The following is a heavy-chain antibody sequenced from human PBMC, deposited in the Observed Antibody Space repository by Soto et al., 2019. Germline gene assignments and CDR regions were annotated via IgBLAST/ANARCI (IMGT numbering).Heavy chain of an antibody. J-gene: IGHJ3*02. V-gene: IGHV1-69*06. CDR2: SIPTFGTT. CDR1: GGLLSSYA. D-gene: IGHD3-22*01. CDR3: ARGINDYYDGTGPSWDDAFDI. Sequence: QVQLVQSGAEVKRPGSSVKVSCKTSGGLLSSYAISWVRQAPGQGLEWMGGSIPTFGTTVYAQNFQGRVSITADRSTGTDYLELRGLRSQDTAVYYCARGINDYYDGTGPSWDDAFDIWGQGTMVTVSS.